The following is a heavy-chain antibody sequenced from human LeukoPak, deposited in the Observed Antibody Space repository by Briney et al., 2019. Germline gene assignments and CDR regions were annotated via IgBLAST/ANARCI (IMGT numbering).Heavy chain of an antibody. CDR1: GYSLTSYY. V-gene: IGHV1-46*03. CDR3: TRTDYDYVWGSYRYSGHAFDI. D-gene: IGHD3-16*02. CDR2: INPSGGST. Sequence: ASVKVSCKASGYSLTSYYMHWMRQAPGQGLEWVAIINPSGGSTRYAQKFQDRVTVTRDTSTSTVYMELSSLRSEDTAVYFCTRTDYDYVWGSYRYSGHAFDIWGQGTMVTVSS. J-gene: IGHJ3*02.